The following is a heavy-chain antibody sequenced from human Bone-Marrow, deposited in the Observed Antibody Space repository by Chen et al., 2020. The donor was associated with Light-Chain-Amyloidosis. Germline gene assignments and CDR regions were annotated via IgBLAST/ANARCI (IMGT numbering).Heavy chain of an antibody. CDR2: VSGSTVST. V-gene: IGHV3-23*04. CDR1: GFNFSSFG. Sequence: EVQLVESGGGLVQPGGSLRLSCETSGFNFSSFGMSWVRQAPGKGLEWVSTVSGSTVSTYYAGAVKGRFIISRDNSKSTLYLQMNSLRAGDTAVYFCTRKGGYFDFWGQGSLVTVSS. J-gene: IGHJ4*02. CDR3: TRKGGYFDF. D-gene: IGHD3-10*01.